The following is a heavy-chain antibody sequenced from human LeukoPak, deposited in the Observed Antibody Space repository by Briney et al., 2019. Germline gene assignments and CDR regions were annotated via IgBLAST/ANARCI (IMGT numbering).Heavy chain of an antibody. D-gene: IGHD6-19*01. CDR1: GYTFTGYY. V-gene: IGHV1-2*02. CDR2: INPNSGGT. CDR3: ARDLTRVCSSGWYDY. Sequence: ASVKVSCKASGYTFTGYYMHWVRQAPGQGLEWMGWINPNSGGTNYAQKFQGRVTMTRDTSISTAYMELSRLRSDDTAVYYCARDLTRVCSSGWYDYWGQGTLVTVSS. J-gene: IGHJ4*02.